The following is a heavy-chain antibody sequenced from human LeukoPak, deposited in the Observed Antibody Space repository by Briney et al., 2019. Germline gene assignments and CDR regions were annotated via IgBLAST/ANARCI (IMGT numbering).Heavy chain of an antibody. CDR2: INPNSGGT. CDR3: ARDRQYFDWLSITERYYFDY. D-gene: IGHD3-9*01. V-gene: IGHV1-2*02. J-gene: IGHJ4*02. Sequence: ASVKVSCKASGYTFTGYYMHWVRQAPGQGLEWMGWINPNSGGTNYAQKFQGRVTMTRDTSISTAYMELRSLRSDDTAVYYCARDRQYFDWLSITERYYFDYWGQGTLVTVSS. CDR1: GYTFTGYY.